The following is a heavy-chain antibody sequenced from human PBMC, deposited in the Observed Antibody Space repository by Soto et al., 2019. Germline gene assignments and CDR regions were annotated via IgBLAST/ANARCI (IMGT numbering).Heavy chain of an antibody. V-gene: IGHV3-15*01. CDR2: IKSKTDGGTT. CDR1: GFTFSNAW. D-gene: IGHD2-8*01. CDR3: NTGVYAGPYYFDY. J-gene: IGHJ4*02. Sequence: EVQLVESGGGLVKPGGSLRLSCAASGFTFSNAWMSWVRQAPGKGLEWVGRIKSKTDGGTTDYAAPVKGRFTISRDDSKNTLYLQMNSLKTEDTAVYYCNTGVYAGPYYFDYWGQGTLVTVSS.